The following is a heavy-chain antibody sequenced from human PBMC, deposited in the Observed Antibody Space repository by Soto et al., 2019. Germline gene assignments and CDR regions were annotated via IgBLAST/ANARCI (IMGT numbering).Heavy chain of an antibody. Sequence: QVQLVESGGGVVQPGRSLRLSCAASGFSFSISPMHWVRQAPGKGPEWVALISYDGTNKLYADSVKGRFTISRDNSKSTLYLQVDSLRAEDAAVYYCARDPKTSGGQHWAFNYFDSGGQGTLVTVSS. CDR2: ISYDGTNK. J-gene: IGHJ4*02. CDR1: GFSFSISP. CDR3: ARDPKTSGGQHWAFNYFDS. D-gene: IGHD7-27*01. V-gene: IGHV3-30-3*01.